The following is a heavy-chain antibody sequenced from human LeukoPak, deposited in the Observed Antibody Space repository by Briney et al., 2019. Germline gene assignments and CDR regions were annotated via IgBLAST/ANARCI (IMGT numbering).Heavy chain of an antibody. CDR3: ASLSTEGY. CDR2: IYYSGST. Sequence: KASETLSLTCTVSGGSISSGDYYWSWIRQPPGEGLEWIGYIYYSGSTYYNPSLKSRVTISVDTSKNQFSLKLSSVTAADTAVYYCASLSTEGYWGQGTLVTVSS. V-gene: IGHV4-30-4*01. CDR1: GGSISSGDYY. J-gene: IGHJ4*02.